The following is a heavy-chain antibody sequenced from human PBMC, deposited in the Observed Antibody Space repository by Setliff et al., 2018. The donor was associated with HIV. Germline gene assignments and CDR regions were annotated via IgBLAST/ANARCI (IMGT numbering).Heavy chain of an antibody. CDR2: MYHSGST. CDR1: GYSISSGYY. CDR3: ARQMPGVRGVIVASIDY. D-gene: IGHD3-10*01. J-gene: IGHJ4*02. V-gene: IGHV4-38-2*01. Sequence: SETLSLTCAVSGYSISSGYYWGWIRQPPGKGLEWIGSMYHSGSTYYNPSLKSRVTISVDTSKNYFSLKLSYVTAADMAVYYCARQMPGVRGVIVASIDYWGQGTLVTVPQ.